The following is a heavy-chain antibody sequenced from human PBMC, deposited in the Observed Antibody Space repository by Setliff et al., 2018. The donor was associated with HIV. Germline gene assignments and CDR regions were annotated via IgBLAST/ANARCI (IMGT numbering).Heavy chain of an antibody. Sequence: ASVKVSCKASGFTFISSAMQWVRQARGQRLEWMGWISAYNGNTKYSQKLQGRVTMTTDTSTSTAYMELRSLRSDDTAVYYCARASLGDNSGYYYSYWGQGTLVTVSS. CDR1: GFTFISSA. CDR2: ISAYNGNT. D-gene: IGHD3-22*01. V-gene: IGHV1-18*01. CDR3: ARASLGDNSGYYYSY. J-gene: IGHJ4*02.